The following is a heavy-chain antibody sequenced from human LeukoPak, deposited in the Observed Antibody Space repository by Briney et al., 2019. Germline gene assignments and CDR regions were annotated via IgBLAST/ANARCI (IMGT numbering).Heavy chain of an antibody. D-gene: IGHD1-26*01. Sequence: ASVKVSCKTSGYTFTSYYIHWVRQAPGQGLEWMGLIDPSGGSTSYAQNFQGRVTMTRDTSTSTVYMELSSLRSEDTAVYYCARAQSGSYLGNWFDPWGQGALVTVSS. J-gene: IGHJ5*02. CDR3: ARAQSGSYLGNWFDP. V-gene: IGHV1-46*01. CDR1: GYTFTSYY. CDR2: IDPSGGST.